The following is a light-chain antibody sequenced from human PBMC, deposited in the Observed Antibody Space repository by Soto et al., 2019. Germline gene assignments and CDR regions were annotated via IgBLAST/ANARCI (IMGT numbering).Light chain of an antibody. CDR1: SSDVGGYNY. Sequence: QSALTQPASVSGSPGQSITISCTGTSSDVGGYNYVSWYQQHPGKAPKLTIYDVSNRPSGVSNRFSGSKSGNTASLTISGLQAEDEADYYCSSYTSSSTPPYVFGTGTKVTVL. V-gene: IGLV2-14*01. J-gene: IGLJ1*01. CDR3: SSYTSSSTPPYV. CDR2: DVS.